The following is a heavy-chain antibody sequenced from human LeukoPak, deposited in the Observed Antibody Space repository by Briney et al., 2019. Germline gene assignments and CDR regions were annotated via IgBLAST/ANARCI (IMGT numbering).Heavy chain of an antibody. CDR1: GFTVSSNY. J-gene: IGHJ4*02. CDR3: ARSGPDSIGYPVGYFDY. Sequence: GGSLRLSCAASGFTVSSNYMSWVRQAPGKGLEWVSVIYSGGSTYYADSVKGRFTISRDNSKNTLYLQMNSLRAEDTAVYYCARSGPDSIGYPVGYFDYWGQGTLVTVSS. D-gene: IGHD3-22*01. V-gene: IGHV3-66*01. CDR2: IYSGGST.